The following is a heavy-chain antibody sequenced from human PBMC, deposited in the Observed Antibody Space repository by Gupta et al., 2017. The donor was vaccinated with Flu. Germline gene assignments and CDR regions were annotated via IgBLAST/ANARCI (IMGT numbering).Heavy chain of an antibody. CDR3: ARAEGVSYYGIDV. Sequence: QVQLQESGPGLVKASQTLSLNCTVSGGSINSGGYYWSWVRPHPGKGLEWIGYIYYSGYTHYTPSLTSRLTISLDKSKNQFSLNLSSVTAADSAVYYCARAEGVSYYGIDVWGRGTTVTVSS. CDR2: IYYSGYT. D-gene: IGHD3-16*01. CDR1: GGSINSGGYY. J-gene: IGHJ6*02. V-gene: IGHV4-31*03.